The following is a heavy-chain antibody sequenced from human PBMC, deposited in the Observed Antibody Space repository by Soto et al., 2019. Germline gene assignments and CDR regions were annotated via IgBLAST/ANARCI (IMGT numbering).Heavy chain of an antibody. J-gene: IGHJ4*02. Sequence: SETLSVTCTISGGSISSGGYYWSWIRQHPGKGLEWIGYIYYSGSTYYNPSLKSRVTISVDTSKNQFSLKLSSVTAADTAVYYGARDSHYGSGSYDLWGQGTLVTVSS. CDR2: IYYSGST. V-gene: IGHV4-31*03. D-gene: IGHD3-10*01. CDR3: ARDSHYGSGSYDL. CDR1: GGSISSGGYY.